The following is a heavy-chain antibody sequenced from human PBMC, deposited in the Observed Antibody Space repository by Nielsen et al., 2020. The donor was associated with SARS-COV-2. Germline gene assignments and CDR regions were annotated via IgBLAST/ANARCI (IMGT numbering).Heavy chain of an antibody. CDR1: GFTFTNYG. CDR2: VSRDGSDT. D-gene: IGHD6-19*01. Sequence: GESLKISCAASGFTFTNYGMHWVRQVAGKGLEWVAIVSRDGSDTFYVDSVKGRFTISRDNSKNTVYLQMNSLGADDTAIYYCTRRVAGGTMDVWGQGTTVTVSS. V-gene: IGHV3-33*08. J-gene: IGHJ6*02. CDR3: TRRVAGGTMDV.